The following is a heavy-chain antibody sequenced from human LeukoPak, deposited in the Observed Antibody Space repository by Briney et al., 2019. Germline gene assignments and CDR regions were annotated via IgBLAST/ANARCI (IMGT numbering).Heavy chain of an antibody. J-gene: IGHJ6*03. CDR1: GYTFTGYY. Sequence: ASVKVSCKASGYTFTGYYMHWVRQAPGQGVEWMGWINPNSGGTNYAQKFQGRVTMTRDTSISTAYMELSRLRSDDTAVYYCARDNDYYDSSGYYLYYMDVWGKGTTVTVSS. CDR3: ARDNDYYDSSGYYLYYMDV. D-gene: IGHD3-22*01. V-gene: IGHV1-2*02. CDR2: INPNSGGT.